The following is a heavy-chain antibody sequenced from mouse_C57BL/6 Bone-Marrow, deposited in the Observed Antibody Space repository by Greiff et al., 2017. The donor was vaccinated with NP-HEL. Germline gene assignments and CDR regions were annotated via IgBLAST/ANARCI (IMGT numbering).Heavy chain of an antibody. CDR3: SIYYGYDDDGRYYFDY. CDR1: GFNIKNTY. CDR2: IDPANGNT. J-gene: IGHJ2*01. V-gene: IGHV14-3*01. D-gene: IGHD2-2*01. Sequence: EVQLQQSVAELVRPGASVKLSCTASGFNIKNTYMHWVKQRPEQGLEWIGRIDPANGNTKYAPKFQGKATLTADTSSNTAYLQLSSLTSEDTAIYYCSIYYGYDDDGRYYFDYWGQGTTLTVSS.